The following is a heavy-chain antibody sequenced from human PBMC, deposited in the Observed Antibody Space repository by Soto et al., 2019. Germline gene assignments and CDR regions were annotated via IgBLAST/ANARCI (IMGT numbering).Heavy chain of an antibody. CDR3: AKASGRSWYNWFDP. D-gene: IGHD6-13*01. CDR2: IVPLFGTT. CDR1: GGNFTSYA. Sequence: QVQLVQSGAEVKKPGSSVKVSCKASGGNFTSYAISWVRQAPGQGLEFMGGIVPLFGTTNYAHKFRGRVTVTADESTSTVYMEMSSLRSEDTAVYYCAKASGRSWYNWFDPWGPGTLVTVST. V-gene: IGHV1-69*01. J-gene: IGHJ5*02.